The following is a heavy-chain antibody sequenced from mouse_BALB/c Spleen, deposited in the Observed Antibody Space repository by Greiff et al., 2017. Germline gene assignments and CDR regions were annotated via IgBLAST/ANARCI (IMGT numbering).Heavy chain of an antibody. Sequence: VQLQQPGAELVKPGASVKLSCKASGYTFTSYWMHWVKQRPGQGLEWIGEINPSNGRTNYNEKFKSKATLTVDKSSSTAYMQLSSLTSEDSAVYYCARKYPFDYWGQGTTLTVSS. CDR3: ARKYPFDY. CDR1: GYTFTSYW. V-gene: IGHV1S81*02. CDR2: INPSNGRT. J-gene: IGHJ2*01. D-gene: IGHD2-10*02.